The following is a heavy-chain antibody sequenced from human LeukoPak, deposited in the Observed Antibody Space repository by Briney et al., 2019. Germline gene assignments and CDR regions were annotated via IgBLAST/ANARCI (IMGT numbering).Heavy chain of an antibody. D-gene: IGHD2-15*01. CDR3: ERSSQGAFDI. V-gene: IGHV3-7*02. J-gene: IGHJ3*02. CDR1: GFTLSSYW. Sequence: PGGSLRPSCAASGFTLSSYWMSWVRQAPGKGLEWVANIKQDGSEIYYVDSVKGRFTISRDNAKNSLYLQMNSLRPEDTAVYYCERSSQGAFDIWGQGTMVTVSS. CDR2: IKQDGSEI.